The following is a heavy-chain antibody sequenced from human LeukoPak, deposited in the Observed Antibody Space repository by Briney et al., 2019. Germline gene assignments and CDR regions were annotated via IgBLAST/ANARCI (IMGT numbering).Heavy chain of an antibody. J-gene: IGHJ4*02. D-gene: IGHD5-18*01. CDR1: GGSISSSSYY. Sequence: PSETLSLTCTVSGGSISSSSYYWGWIRQPPGKGLEWIGSIYYSGSTYYNPSLKSRVTISVDTSKNQFSLKLSSVTAADTAVYYCAHSGYSYGTRAFGYWGQGTLVTVSS. CDR2: IYYSGST. V-gene: IGHV4-39*07. CDR3: AHSGYSYGTRAFGY.